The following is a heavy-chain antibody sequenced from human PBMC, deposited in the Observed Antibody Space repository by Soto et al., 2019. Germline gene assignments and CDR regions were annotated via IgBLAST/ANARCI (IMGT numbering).Heavy chain of an antibody. CDR1: GFTFSSYE. CDR3: ARGGYCVSTTCYSFNAFDI. Sequence: GGSLRLSCAASGFTFSSYEMNWVRQAPGKGLEWISYISSSGTIYYADSVRGRFTISRDNAKNSLYLQMDSLRVEDSTVYYCARGGYCVSTTCYSFNAFDIWGQGTVVTVSS. D-gene: IGHD2-2*02. J-gene: IGHJ3*02. V-gene: IGHV3-48*03. CDR2: ISSSGTI.